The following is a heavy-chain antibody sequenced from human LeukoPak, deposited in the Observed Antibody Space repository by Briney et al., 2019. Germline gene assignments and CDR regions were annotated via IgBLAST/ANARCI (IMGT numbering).Heavy chain of an antibody. V-gene: IGHV4-39*01. Sequence: SETLSLTCTVSGVSISSSNSYWGWLRQPPGKGLEWIGSIYYSGNTYYNASLKSQVSISIDTSKNRFSLKLTSVTAADTAVYYCARQAGSGLFILPGGQGTLVTVSS. CDR2: IYYSGNT. D-gene: IGHD3/OR15-3a*01. CDR1: GVSISSSNSY. CDR3: ARQAGSGLFILP. J-gene: IGHJ4*02.